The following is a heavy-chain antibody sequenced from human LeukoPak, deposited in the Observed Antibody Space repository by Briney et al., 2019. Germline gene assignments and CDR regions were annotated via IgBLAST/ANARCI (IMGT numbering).Heavy chain of an antibody. CDR1: GFTFSSYT. CDR3: VNDYCGADCHF. V-gene: IGHV3-64D*06. CDR2: ITSNGGST. Sequence: GGSLRLSCSASGFTFSSYTVHWVRQAPGKGLEYVSGITSNGGSTYYADSVKGRFTISRDNSKNPLYLQMSSLRAEDTAVYYCVNDYCGADCHFWGQGTLVTVSS. D-gene: IGHD2-21*02. J-gene: IGHJ4*02.